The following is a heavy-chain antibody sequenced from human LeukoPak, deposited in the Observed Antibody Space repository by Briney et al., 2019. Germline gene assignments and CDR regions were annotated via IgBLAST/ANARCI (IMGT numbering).Heavy chain of an antibody. CDR3: VNGDYYASGGSVAFDI. CDR1: GFTFSTYA. J-gene: IGHJ3*02. D-gene: IGHD3-10*01. V-gene: IGHV3-23*01. CDR2: ISGSGDST. Sequence: GGSLRLSCAASGFTFSTYAVNWVRQAPGKGLEWVSTISGSGDSTYYADSVKGRFTISRDNSKDTLYLQMSSVRVDDTAVYYCVNGDYYASGGSVAFDIWGQGTLVTVSS.